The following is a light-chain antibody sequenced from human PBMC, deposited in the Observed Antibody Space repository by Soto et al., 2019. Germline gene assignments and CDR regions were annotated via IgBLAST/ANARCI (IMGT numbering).Light chain of an antibody. CDR2: GAS. CDR3: QQYGSSPRK. Sequence: EIVLTQSPGTLSLSPGDRATLSCRASQSINSNYFAWYQQKPGQAPRLLIYGASSRATGIPDRFSGSGSGTDFTLTISRLEPEDFAVYYCQQYGSSPRKFGQGTKVEIK. J-gene: IGKJ1*01. CDR1: QSINSNY. V-gene: IGKV3-20*01.